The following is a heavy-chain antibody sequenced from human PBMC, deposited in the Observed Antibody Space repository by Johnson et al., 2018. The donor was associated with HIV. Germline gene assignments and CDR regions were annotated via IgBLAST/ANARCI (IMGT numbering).Heavy chain of an antibody. Sequence: VQLVESGGGLVQPGRSLRLSCAASGFTYDDYDMHWVRQAPGKGLEWVAGISWNSGSIGYADSVKGRFTISRDNAKNSLYLQMNSLRAEDTALYYWARVIDYYDGPLGAFDIWGQGTMVTVSS. J-gene: IGHJ3*02. CDR1: GFTYDDYD. CDR2: ISWNSGSI. CDR3: ARVIDYYDGPLGAFDI. V-gene: IGHV3-9*01. D-gene: IGHD3-22*01.